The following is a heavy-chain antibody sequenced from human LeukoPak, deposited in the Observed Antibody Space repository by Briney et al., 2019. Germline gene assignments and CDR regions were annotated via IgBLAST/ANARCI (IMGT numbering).Heavy chain of an antibody. CDR2: INNSGSST. CDR1: GFTFSSYA. V-gene: IGHV3-23*01. D-gene: IGHD6-13*01. J-gene: IGHJ4*02. Sequence: GGSLRLSCAASGFTFSSYAMSWVRQAPGKGLEWVSSINNSGSSTYYADSVKGRFTISRDNSKNTLYLQMNSLRAEDTALYYCAKSDTPWGSWYYFDYWGQGTLVTVSS. CDR3: AKSDTPWGSWYYFDY.